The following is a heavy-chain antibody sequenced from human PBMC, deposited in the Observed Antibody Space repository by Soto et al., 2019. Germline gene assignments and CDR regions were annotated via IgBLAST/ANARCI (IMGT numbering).Heavy chain of an antibody. Sequence: QVQLVQSGAEVKKPGASVKVSCKASGYTFTSYDINWVRQATGQGLEWMGWMNPNSGNTGYAQKFQGRVTMTRNTSISTADMELSSLRSEDTAVYYCARAFPSGSTVYYYYGMDVWGQGTTVTVSS. CDR3: ARAFPSGSTVYYYYGMDV. J-gene: IGHJ6*02. CDR1: GYTFTSYD. CDR2: MNPNSGNT. D-gene: IGHD1-26*01. V-gene: IGHV1-8*01.